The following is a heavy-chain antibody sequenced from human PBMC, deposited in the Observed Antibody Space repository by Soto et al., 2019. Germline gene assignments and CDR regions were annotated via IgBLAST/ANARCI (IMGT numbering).Heavy chain of an antibody. CDR3: TRGYSSSSAALDY. CDR1: GFTFSTYN. Sequence: PGGSLRLSCAASGFTFSTYNMNWVRQAPGKGLEWVSYISDSSSTIHYADSVKGRFTISRDNSKNTLYLQMNSLRAEDTAIYYCTRGYSSSSAALDYWGQGTLVTVS. V-gene: IGHV3-48*01. J-gene: IGHJ4*02. D-gene: IGHD6-13*01. CDR2: ISDSSSTI.